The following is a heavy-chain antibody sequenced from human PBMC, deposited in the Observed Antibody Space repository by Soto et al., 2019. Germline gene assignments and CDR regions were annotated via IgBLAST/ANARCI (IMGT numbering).Heavy chain of an antibody. CDR2: IFSNDEK. CDR1: GFSLSNARMG. CDR3: ARIVHDFWSGYSRLTPFDY. Sequence: GSGPTLVNPTETLTLTCTVSGFSLSNARMGVSWIRQPPGKALEWLAHIFSNDEKSYSTSLKSRLTISKDTSKSQVVLTMTNMDPVDTATYYCARIVHDFWSGYSRLTPFDYWGQGTLVTVSS. V-gene: IGHV2-26*01. D-gene: IGHD3-3*01. J-gene: IGHJ4*02.